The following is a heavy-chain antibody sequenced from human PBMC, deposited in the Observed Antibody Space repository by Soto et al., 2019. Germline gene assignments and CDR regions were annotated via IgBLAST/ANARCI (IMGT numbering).Heavy chain of an antibody. J-gene: IGHJ4*02. CDR2: LYSGGST. V-gene: IGHV3-66*01. Sequence: PGGSLRLSCAASGFTVSSNYMSWVRQAPGKGLEWVSILYSGGSTYYADSVKGRFTISRDNSKNTLYLQMNSLRAEDTAVYHCATQHNSGPPNYWGQGTLVTVSS. D-gene: IGHD1-1*01. CDR1: GFTVSSNY. CDR3: ATQHNSGPPNY.